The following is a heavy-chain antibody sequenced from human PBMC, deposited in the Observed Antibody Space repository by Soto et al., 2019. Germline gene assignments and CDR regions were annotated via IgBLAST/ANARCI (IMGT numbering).Heavy chain of an antibody. CDR2: IIPIFGTA. J-gene: IGHJ6*02. D-gene: IGHD3-10*01. V-gene: IGHV1-69*06. CDR3: ARAEGSGGTQEYYYGMDV. Sequence: QVQLVQSGAEVKKPGSSVKVSCKASGGTFSSYAISWVRQAPGQGLEWMGGIIPIFGTANYAQKFQGRVTFTADKSTSTAYMELSSLRSEDTAVYYCARAEGSGGTQEYYYGMDVWGQGTTVTVSS. CDR1: GGTFSSYA.